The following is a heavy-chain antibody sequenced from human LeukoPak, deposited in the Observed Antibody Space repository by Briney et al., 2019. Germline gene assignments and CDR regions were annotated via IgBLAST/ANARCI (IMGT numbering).Heavy chain of an antibody. D-gene: IGHD6-19*01. CDR2: IYHSGST. Sequence: SETLSLTCAVSGGSISSSNWWSWVRQPPGKGLEWIGEIYHSGSTNYNPSLKSRVTISGDKSKNQFSLKLSSVTAADTAVYYCARETVAGKGSFDYWGQGTLVTVSS. CDR1: GGSISSSNW. V-gene: IGHV4-4*02. CDR3: ARETVAGKGSFDY. J-gene: IGHJ4*02.